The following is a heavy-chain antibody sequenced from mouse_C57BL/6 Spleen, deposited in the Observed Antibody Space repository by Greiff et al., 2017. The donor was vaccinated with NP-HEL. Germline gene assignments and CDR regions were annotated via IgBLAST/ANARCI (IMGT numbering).Heavy chain of an antibody. D-gene: IGHD1-1*01. CDR2: FHPYNDDT. CDR1: GYTFTTYP. Sequence: QVQLQQSGAELVKPGASVKMSCKASGYTFTTYPIEWMKQNHGKSLEWIGNFHPYNDDTKYNEKFKGKATLTVEKSSSTVYLELSRLTSDDAAVYYCARSYYDGSSYWAMDYWGQGTSVTVSS. CDR3: ARSYYDGSSYWAMDY. V-gene: IGHV1-47*01. J-gene: IGHJ4*01.